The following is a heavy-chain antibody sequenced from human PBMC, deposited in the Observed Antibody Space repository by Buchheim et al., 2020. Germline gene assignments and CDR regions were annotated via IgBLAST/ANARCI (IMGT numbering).Heavy chain of an antibody. J-gene: IGHJ6*02. CDR3: ARDSTVSGLLSPYYYYGMDV. Sequence: EVQLVESGGGLVQPGGSLRLSCAASGFTFSSYWMSWVRQAPGKGLECVANIKQDGSEKYYVDSVKGRFTISRDNAKNSLYLQMNSLRAEDTAVYYCARDSTVSGLLSPYYYYGMDVWGQGTT. V-gene: IGHV3-7*01. CDR1: GFTFSSYW. D-gene: IGHD2-21*02. CDR2: IKQDGSEK.